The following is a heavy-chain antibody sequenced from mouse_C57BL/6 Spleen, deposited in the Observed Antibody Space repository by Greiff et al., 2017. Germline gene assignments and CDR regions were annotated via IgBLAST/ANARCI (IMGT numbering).Heavy chain of an antibody. CDR1: GYTFTSYW. J-gene: IGHJ4*01. CDR3: ARGDYDGAMDY. CDR2: IDPSDSNT. D-gene: IGHD2-4*01. Sequence: VQLQQPGAELVMPGASVKLSCKASGYTFTSYWMHWVKQRPGQGLEWIGEIDPSDSNTNYNQKFKGKSTLTVDKSSSTAYMQRSSLTSEDSAVYYCARGDYDGAMDYWGQGTSVTVSS. V-gene: IGHV1-69*01.